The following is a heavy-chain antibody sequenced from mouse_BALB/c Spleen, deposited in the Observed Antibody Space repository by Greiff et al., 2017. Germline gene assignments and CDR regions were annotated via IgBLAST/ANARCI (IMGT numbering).Heavy chain of an antibody. CDR3: ARVYGRFDD. V-gene: IGHV7-3*02. D-gene: IGHD1-1*01. CDR1: GFTFTDYY. CDR2: IRNKANGYTT. J-gene: IGHJ2*01. Sequence: EVQGVESGGGLVQPGGSLRLSCATSGFTFTDYYMSWVRQPPGKALEWLGFIRNKANGYTTEYSASVKGRFTISRDNSQSILYLQMNTLRAEDSATYYCARVYGRFDDWGQGTTLTVSS.